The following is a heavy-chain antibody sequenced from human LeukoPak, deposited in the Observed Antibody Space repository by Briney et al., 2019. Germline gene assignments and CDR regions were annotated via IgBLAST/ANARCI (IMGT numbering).Heavy chain of an antibody. CDR2: ISSSSSYI. V-gene: IGHV3-21*01. Sequence: PGGSLRLSCAASGFTFSSYSMNWVRQAPGKGLEWVSSISSSSSYIYYADSVKGRFTISRDNAKNSLYLQVNSLRAEDTAVYYCARDLSSSTSCYYYWGQGTLVTVSS. CDR3: ARDLSSSTSCYYY. CDR1: GFTFSSYS. J-gene: IGHJ4*02. D-gene: IGHD2-2*01.